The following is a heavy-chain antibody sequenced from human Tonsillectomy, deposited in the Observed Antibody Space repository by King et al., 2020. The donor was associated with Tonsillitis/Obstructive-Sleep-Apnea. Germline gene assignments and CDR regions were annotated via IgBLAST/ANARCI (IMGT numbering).Heavy chain of an antibody. CDR2: ILYDGSNK. CDR3: AIVSDFAADYYYYYSMDV. V-gene: IGHV3-30*04. D-gene: IGHD3-3*01. Sequence: VQLVESGGGVVQPGRSLRLSCAASGFTFSSYAMHWVRQAPGKGLEWVAVILYDGSNKYYADSVKGRFPIXRDNSKNTLXLQMNSLRAEDTAVYYCAIVSDFAADYYYYYSMDVWGXXPTVTVSS. CDR1: GFTFSSYA. J-gene: IGHJ6*03.